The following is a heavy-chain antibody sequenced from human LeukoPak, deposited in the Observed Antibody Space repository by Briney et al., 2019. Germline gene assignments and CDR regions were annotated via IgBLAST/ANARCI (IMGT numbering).Heavy chain of an antibody. CDR1: EFTFSGYW. J-gene: IGHJ5*02. CDR2: INQDGSEK. Sequence: GGSLRLSCAASEFTFSGYWMGWVRQAPGKGLEWLASINQDGSEKYYLDSVRGRFTISRDNSKNTLYLQMNSLRAEDTAVYYCAIPAGGGMNWFDPWGQGTLVTVSS. CDR3: AIPAGGGMNWFDP. V-gene: IGHV3-7*01. D-gene: IGHD3-16*01.